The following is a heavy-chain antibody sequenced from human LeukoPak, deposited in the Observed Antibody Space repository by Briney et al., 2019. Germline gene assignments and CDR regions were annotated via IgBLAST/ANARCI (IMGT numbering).Heavy chain of an antibody. J-gene: IGHJ6*03. CDR3: ARSLGSSGGYYYYMDV. Sequence: ASVKVSCKASGYSFTTYYMHWVRQAPGQGLEWMGIINPSGGRTNYAQKFQGRVTITADESTSTAYMELSSLKSEDTAVYYCARSLGSSGGYYYYMDVWGKGTTVTISS. CDR2: INPSGGRT. CDR1: GYSFTTYY. D-gene: IGHD6-13*01. V-gene: IGHV1-46*01.